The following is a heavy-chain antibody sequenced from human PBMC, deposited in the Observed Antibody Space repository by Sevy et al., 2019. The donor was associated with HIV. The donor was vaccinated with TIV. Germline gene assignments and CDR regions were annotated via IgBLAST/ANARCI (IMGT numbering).Heavy chain of an antibody. J-gene: IGHJ4*02. D-gene: IGHD2-21*02. CDR2: ISDDGSKK. Sequence: GGSLRLSCAASGFTLSSYILHWVRQAPGKGLEWVAGISDDGSKKYYADSVKGRFTISRDNSKNTLYLQMNSLRAEDTAMYYCARGFYCDGDCYGGHDYWGQRTLVTVSS. V-gene: IGHV3-30-3*01. CDR3: ARGFYCDGDCYGGHDY. CDR1: GFTLSSYI.